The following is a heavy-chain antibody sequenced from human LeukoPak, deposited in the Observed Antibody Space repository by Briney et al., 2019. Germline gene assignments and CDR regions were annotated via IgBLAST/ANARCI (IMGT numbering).Heavy chain of an antibody. Sequence: PGGSLRLSCAASGFTFSSYWMTWVRQAPGKGPEWVANIKEDGSEENYVDSVRGRFAISRDNAKNSLYLQMSSLRLEDTAVYYCARDTAHFRFDYWGQGTLVIVSS. J-gene: IGHJ4*02. CDR3: ARDTAHFRFDY. D-gene: IGHD4-17*01. CDR1: GFTFSSYW. CDR2: IKEDGSEE. V-gene: IGHV3-7*01.